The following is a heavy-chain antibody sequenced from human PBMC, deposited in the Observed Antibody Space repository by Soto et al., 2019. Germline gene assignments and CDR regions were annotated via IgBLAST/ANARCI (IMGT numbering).Heavy chain of an antibody. J-gene: IGHJ4*02. CDR1: GFSLTTSGVG. CDR2: IYWEDDK. V-gene: IGHV2-5*02. D-gene: IGHD3-3*01. Sequence: QITLNESGPPVVRPTETLTLTCRFSGFSLTTSGVGVGWIRQSPGKAPEWLALIYWEDDKRYSASLKSRLTITKDTSKNQVVLTVSALDPTDTATYYCAHRVLRTVFGLVTTTAIYFDSWGQGTPVAVSS. CDR3: AHRVLRTVFGLVTTTAIYFDS.